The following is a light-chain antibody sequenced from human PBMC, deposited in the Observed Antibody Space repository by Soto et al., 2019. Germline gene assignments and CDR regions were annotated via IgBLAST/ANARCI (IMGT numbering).Light chain of an antibody. CDR2: DAS. Sequence: EIVLTQSPDTLTLSPGERATLSCRASQSVSSNYLAWYQQKPGQAPRFLIYDASSRATGIPDRFSGSGSGTDFTLTISRLEPEDFAVYYCQQYGSSPLTFGRGTKVEIK. CDR3: QQYGSSPLT. CDR1: QSVSSNY. V-gene: IGKV3-20*01. J-gene: IGKJ4*01.